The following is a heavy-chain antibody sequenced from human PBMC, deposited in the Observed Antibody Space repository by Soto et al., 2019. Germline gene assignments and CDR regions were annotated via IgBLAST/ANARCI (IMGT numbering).Heavy chain of an antibody. Sequence: GGSLRLSCAASGFTFSSYAMSWVRQAPGKGLEWVSAISGSGGSTYYADSVKGRFTISRDNSKNTLYLQMNSLRAEDTAVYYCAKGPTYDYVWGTLEYWGQGTLVTVSS. D-gene: IGHD3-16*01. CDR1: GFTFSSYA. V-gene: IGHV3-23*01. J-gene: IGHJ4*02. CDR3: AKGPTYDYVWGTLEY. CDR2: ISGSGGST.